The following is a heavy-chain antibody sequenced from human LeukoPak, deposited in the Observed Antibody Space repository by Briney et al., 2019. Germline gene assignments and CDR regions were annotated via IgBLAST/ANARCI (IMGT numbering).Heavy chain of an antibody. CDR2: INTNNGNP. CDR1: GYIFTRYS. Sequence: ASVKVSCKASGYIFTRYSIHWVRQAPGQGLEWMGWINTNNGNPTYAQGFKGRLVFFLDTSANTTYLQISSLKAEDTAMYYCGRDGNIDFRGQGTLVTVSS. J-gene: IGHJ4*02. D-gene: IGHD4-23*01. V-gene: IGHV7-4-1*02. CDR3: GRDGNIDF.